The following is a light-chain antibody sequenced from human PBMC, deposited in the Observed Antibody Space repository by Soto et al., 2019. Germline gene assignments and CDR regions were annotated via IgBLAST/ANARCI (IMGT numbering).Light chain of an antibody. CDR2: EVR. V-gene: IGLV2-8*01. J-gene: IGLJ1*01. CDR1: SSDVGGYNY. Sequence: QSVLTQPPSASGSPGQSVTISCTGSSSDVGGYNYVSWYQQHPGKAPKLVIYEVRERPSGVPDRFSGSKSGNTASLTVSGLQAEDEADYYCSSYTGTNNFGVFGHGTNVTVL. CDR3: SSYTGTNNFGV.